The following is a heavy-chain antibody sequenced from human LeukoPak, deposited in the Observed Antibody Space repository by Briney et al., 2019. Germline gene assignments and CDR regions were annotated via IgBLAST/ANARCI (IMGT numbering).Heavy chain of an antibody. D-gene: IGHD3-10*02. CDR3: AELGITMIGGV. CDR1: GFTFSSYG. CDR2: ITGDATST. V-gene: IGHV3-23*01. Sequence: GGSLRLSCAASGFTFSSYGMSWVRQAPGKGLEWVSGITGDATSTYYSDSVKGRFTVSRDNSKSTLYLQMNSLRAEDTAVYYCAELGITMIGGVWGKGTTVTISS. J-gene: IGHJ6*04.